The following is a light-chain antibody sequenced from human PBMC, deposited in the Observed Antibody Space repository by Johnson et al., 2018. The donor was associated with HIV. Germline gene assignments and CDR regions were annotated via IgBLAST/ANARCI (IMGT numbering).Light chain of an antibody. CDR1: SSNIGNNY. V-gene: IGLV1-51*02. J-gene: IGLJ1*01. CDR2: ENN. CDR3: GTWDNSLSTGAV. Sequence: QSVLTQSPSVSAAPGQKVTISCSGSSSNIGNNYVSWYQQLPGTAPKLLIYENNKRPSGIPDRFSGSKSGTSATLAIAGLQTGDEADYYCGTWDNSLSTGAVFGTATKVTVL.